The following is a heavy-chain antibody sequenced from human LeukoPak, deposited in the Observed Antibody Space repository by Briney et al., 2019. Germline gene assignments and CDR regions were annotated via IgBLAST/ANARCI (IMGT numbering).Heavy chain of an antibody. D-gene: IGHD3-22*01. CDR1: GGSISSYY. Sequence: SETLSLTCTASGGSISSYYWSWIRQPAGKGLEWIGRIYTSGSTNYNPSLKSRVTMSVDTSKNQFSLKLSSVTAADTAVYYCAREPDYYDSSGYYYAFPFDYWGQGTLVTVSS. V-gene: IGHV4-4*07. J-gene: IGHJ4*02. CDR2: IYTSGST. CDR3: AREPDYYDSSGYYYAFPFDY.